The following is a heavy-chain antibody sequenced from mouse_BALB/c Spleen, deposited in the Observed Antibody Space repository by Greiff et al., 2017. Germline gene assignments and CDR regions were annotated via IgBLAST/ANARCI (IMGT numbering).Heavy chain of an antibody. D-gene: IGHD3-2*01. J-gene: IGHJ4*01. CDR1: GYTFSSYW. CDR2: ILPGSGST. Sequence: VQLQQSGAELMKPGASVKISCKATGYTFSSYWIEWVKQRPGHGLEWIGEILPGSGSTNYNEKFKGKATFTADTSSNTAYMQLSSLTSEDSVVYYCARGQLGLRMDYWGQGTSVTVSS. CDR3: ARGQLGLRMDY. V-gene: IGHV1-9*01.